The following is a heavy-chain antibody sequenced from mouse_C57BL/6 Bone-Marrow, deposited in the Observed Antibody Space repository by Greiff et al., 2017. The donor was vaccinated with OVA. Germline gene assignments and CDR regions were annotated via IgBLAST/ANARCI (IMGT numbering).Heavy chain of an antibody. J-gene: IGHJ3*01. CDR2: IYPGDGDT. CDR1: GYAFSSSW. V-gene: IGHV1-82*01. Sequence: QVQLQQSGPELVKPGASVKISCKASGYAFSSSWMNWVKQRPGKGLEWIGRIYPGDGDTNYNGKFKGKATLTADKSSSTAYMQLSSLTSEDSAVYFCASRSYDCFAYWGQGTLVTVSA. D-gene: IGHD1-1*01. CDR3: ASRSYDCFAY.